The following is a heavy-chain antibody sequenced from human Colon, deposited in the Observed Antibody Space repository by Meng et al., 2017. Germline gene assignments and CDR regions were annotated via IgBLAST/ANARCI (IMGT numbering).Heavy chain of an antibody. CDR1: GYSVSSTDAT. D-gene: IGHD3-9*01. CDR2: TFYRAQWLR. V-gene: IGHV6-1*01. Sequence: QVPLQQSGPGLGKPSQTLSLTCAISGYSVSSTDATWNWIRQSPSRGLEWLGRTFYRAQWLRASPVSLHLPIPLNPAPSPHPFPLPLTSVTPQATAVSSCARLVCNICLPAWRQGTLVPVSS. CDR3: ARLVCNICLPA. J-gene: IGHJ1*01.